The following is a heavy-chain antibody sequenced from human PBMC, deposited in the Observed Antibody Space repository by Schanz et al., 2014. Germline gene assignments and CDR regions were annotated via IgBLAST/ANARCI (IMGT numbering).Heavy chain of an antibody. D-gene: IGHD2-15*01. Sequence: QVRLVQSGAEVKKPGSSVKVSCKASGGTFSSYTISWVRQAPGQGPEWMGRIIPILGIGNDAQKFQGRVTITADKSTSTAYMELRSLRSDDTAVYYCARENRLPVVVAAHRNYYHAMDVWGQGTTVTISS. CDR3: ARENRLPVVVAAHRNYYHAMDV. J-gene: IGHJ6*02. CDR1: GGTFSSYT. CDR2: IIPILGIG. V-gene: IGHV1-69*09.